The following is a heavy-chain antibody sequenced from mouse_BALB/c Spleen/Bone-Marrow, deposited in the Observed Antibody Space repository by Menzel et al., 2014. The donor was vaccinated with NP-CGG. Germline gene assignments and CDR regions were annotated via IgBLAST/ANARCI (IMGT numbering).Heavy chain of an antibody. J-gene: IGHJ2*01. CDR3: TRGATPDY. D-gene: IGHD3-1*01. Sequence: VQLQQSGPEVVQPGASVKMPCKASGYTFTSYVMHWVKQKPGQGLEWIGYFNPYNDGTKYNEKFKGKATLTSDKSSSTADMELSSLTSEDAAVYYCTRGATPDYWGQGTTLTVSS. CDR1: GYTFTSYV. CDR2: FNPYNDGT. V-gene: IGHV1-14*01.